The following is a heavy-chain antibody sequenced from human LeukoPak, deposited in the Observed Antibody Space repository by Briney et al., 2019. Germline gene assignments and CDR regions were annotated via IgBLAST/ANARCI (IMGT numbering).Heavy chain of an antibody. V-gene: IGHV4-59*11. CDR1: GGSISSHY. Sequence: SETLSPTCTVSGGSISSHYWSWIRQPPGKGLEWIGYIYYSGSTNYNPSLKSRVTISVDTSKNQCSLKLSSVSAADTAVDFCARAKSSKFDYWGQGTLVTVSS. D-gene: IGHD6-13*01. CDR3: ARAKSSKFDY. J-gene: IGHJ4*02. CDR2: IYYSGST.